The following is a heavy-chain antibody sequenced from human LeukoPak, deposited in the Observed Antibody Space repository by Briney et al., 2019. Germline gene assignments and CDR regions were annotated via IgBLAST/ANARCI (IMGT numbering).Heavy chain of an antibody. V-gene: IGHV3-23*01. Sequence: GGSLRLSCAASGFTFSSYAMSWVRQAPGKGLEWVSAISGSGGSTYYADSVKGRFTISRDNSKNTLYLQMNSLRAEDTAVYYCAKVGDSSGYAPKDYWGQGTLVTVSS. D-gene: IGHD3-22*01. J-gene: IGHJ4*02. CDR1: GFTFSSYA. CDR2: ISGSGGST. CDR3: AKVGDSSGYAPKDY.